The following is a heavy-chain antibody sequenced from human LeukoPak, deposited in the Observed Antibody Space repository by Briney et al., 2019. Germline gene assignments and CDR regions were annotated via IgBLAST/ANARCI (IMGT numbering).Heavy chain of an antibody. D-gene: IGHD3-22*01. CDR2: IYSDGST. Sequence: GGSLRLSCAASGFPVSSNYMTWVRQAPGKGLEWLSVIYSDGSTYYADSVKGRFTISRDNSKNTMYLQMNSLRAEDTAVYYCARIPIVLITSGGYWGQGTLVTVSS. CDR3: ARIPIVLITSGGY. V-gene: IGHV3-53*01. J-gene: IGHJ4*02. CDR1: GFPVSSNY.